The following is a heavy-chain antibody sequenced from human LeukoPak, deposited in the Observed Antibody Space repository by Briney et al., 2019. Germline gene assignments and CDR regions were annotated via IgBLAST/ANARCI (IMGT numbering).Heavy chain of an antibody. CDR3: AKRFRRSPVVVVAATYNWFDP. V-gene: IGHV3-23*01. J-gene: IGHJ5*02. CDR1: GFTFSSYA. Sequence: GGSLRLSCAASGFTFSSYAMSWVRQAPGKGLEWVSAISGSGGSTYYADSVNGRFTISRDNTKNTLYLQMNSLRAEDTAVYYCAKRFRRSPVVVVAATYNWFDPWGQGTLVTVSS. CDR2: ISGSGGST. D-gene: IGHD2-15*01.